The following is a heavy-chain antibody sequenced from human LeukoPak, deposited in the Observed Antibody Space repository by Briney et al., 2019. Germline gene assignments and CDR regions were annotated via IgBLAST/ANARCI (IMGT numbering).Heavy chain of an antibody. V-gene: IGHV3-21*01. Sequence: GGSLRLSCAASGFTFSSYSMNWVRQAPGKGLEWVSSISSSSSYIYYADSVKGRFTISRDNAKNSLYLQMNSLRAEDTAVYYCARRIAAAGTRFDPWGQGTLVTVSS. CDR1: GFTFSSYS. D-gene: IGHD6-13*01. CDR2: ISSSSSYI. CDR3: ARRIAAAGTRFDP. J-gene: IGHJ5*02.